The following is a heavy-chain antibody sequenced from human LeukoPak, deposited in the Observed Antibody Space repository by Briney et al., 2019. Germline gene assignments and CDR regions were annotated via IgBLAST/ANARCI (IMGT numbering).Heavy chain of an antibody. CDR3: ARPDTTMGSPFDY. V-gene: IGHV1-3*01. J-gene: IGHJ4*02. CDR2: ISAGNDNT. CDR1: GGTFSSYA. Sequence: GASVKVSYKASGGTFSSYAISWVRQAPGQGLEWMGWISAGNDNTKYSQKFQGRVTITRDTSATTVFMELSSLRSEDTAVYYCARPDTTMGSPFDYWGQGTLVTVSS. D-gene: IGHD5-18*01.